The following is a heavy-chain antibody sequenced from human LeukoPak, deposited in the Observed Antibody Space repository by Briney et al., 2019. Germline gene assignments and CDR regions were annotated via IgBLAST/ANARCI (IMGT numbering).Heavy chain of an antibody. CDR1: GFTLRHYY. D-gene: IGHD1-26*01. Sequence: GGSLRLSCEASGFTLRHYYMAWIRQAPGKGLEWVSYISPDGDIIYYGDSVKGRFTVSRDNVQNLLFLQMNNLRLDDAATYFCARDFVGSPGFWGQGTLVAVSS. V-gene: IGHV3-11*01. CDR2: ISPDGDII. CDR3: ARDFVGSPGF. J-gene: IGHJ4*02.